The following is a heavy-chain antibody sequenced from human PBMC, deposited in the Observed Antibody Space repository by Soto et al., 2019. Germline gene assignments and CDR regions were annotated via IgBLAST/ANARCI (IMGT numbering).Heavy chain of an antibody. CDR2: ISHDGSYK. D-gene: IGHD1-26*01. CDR1: GVRVRIYV. V-gene: IGHV3-30*18. CDR3: AKGLLAIVRTTLPPDALNI. J-gene: IGHJ3*02. Sequence: PCGSMRLSCAACGVRVRIYVIDGVLQATGKGLEWVAVISHDGSYKYYGDAVKGRFTISRDTSKNAVYLEMNSLRPEDTAVYYCAKGLLAIVRTTLPPDALNIWGQAPMVT.